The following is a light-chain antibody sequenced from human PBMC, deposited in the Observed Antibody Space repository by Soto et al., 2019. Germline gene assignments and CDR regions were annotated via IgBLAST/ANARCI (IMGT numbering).Light chain of an antibody. V-gene: IGKV3-11*01. CDR2: GAS. J-gene: IGKJ1*01. Sequence: EIVLTQSPATLSLSPGERATLSCRASQSVGSYLAWYQQKPGQAPRLLIYGASNRATGIPARFSGSGSGTDFTLTISSLEPEDFAVYYCQQRGDWPRTFGQGTKVDSK. CDR1: QSVGSY. CDR3: QQRGDWPRT.